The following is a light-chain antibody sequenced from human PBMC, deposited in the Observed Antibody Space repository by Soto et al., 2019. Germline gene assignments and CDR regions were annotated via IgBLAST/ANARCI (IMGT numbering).Light chain of an antibody. CDR1: QTIRKS. CDR2: GAS. Sequence: DIQLTQSPSSLSASIGDRVTITCRASQTIRKSLNWYQQKPETALKLLIFGASSLQSGVPSGFSASGSGTEFTLTIKSLQPEDFATYHCQQSYSTPWTFGQGTKVDIK. J-gene: IGKJ1*01. CDR3: QQSYSTPWT. V-gene: IGKV1-39*01.